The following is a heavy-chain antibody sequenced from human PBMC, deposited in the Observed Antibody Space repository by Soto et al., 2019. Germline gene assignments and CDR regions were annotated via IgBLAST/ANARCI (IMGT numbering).Heavy chain of an antibody. CDR3: AREAGATGRVYYYYGMDV. CDR2: INPNSGGT. J-gene: IGHJ6*02. D-gene: IGHD1-26*01. V-gene: IGHV1-2*02. CDR1: GYTFTGYY. Sequence: ASVKVSCKASGYTFTGYYMHWVRQAPGQGLEWMGWINPNSGGTNYAQKFQGRVTMTRDTPISTAYMELSRLRSDDTAVYYCAREAGATGRVYYYYGMDVWGQGTTVTVSS.